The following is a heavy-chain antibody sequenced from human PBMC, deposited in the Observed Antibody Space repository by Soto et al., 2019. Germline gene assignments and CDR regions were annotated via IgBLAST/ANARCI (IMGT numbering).Heavy chain of an antibody. J-gene: IGHJ6*03. CDR3: AILGHSTRYSYGYYYYYYMDV. CDR2: INPNSGGT. CDR1: GYTFTGYY. D-gene: IGHD5-18*01. Sequence: ASVKVSCKASGYTFTGYYMHWVRQAPGQGLEWMGWINPNSGGTNDAQKFQGWVTMTRDTSISTAYMELGRLGSDDTAVYYCAILGHSTRYSYGYYYYYYMDVWGKGTTVTVSS. V-gene: IGHV1-2*04.